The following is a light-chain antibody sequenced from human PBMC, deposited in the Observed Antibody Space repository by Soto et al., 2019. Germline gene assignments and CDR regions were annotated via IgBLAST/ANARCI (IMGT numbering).Light chain of an antibody. CDR1: QSVSSN. CDR2: DAS. V-gene: IGKV3-15*01. CDR3: QQYNNWPPKYT. Sequence: EIVMTQSPATLSVSPGERATLSCRASQSVSSNLAWYQQKPGQAPRLLIYDASTRATGIPARFSGSGSGTEFTLTINNLQSEDFAVYYCQQYNNWPPKYTFGQGTKLEIK. J-gene: IGKJ2*01.